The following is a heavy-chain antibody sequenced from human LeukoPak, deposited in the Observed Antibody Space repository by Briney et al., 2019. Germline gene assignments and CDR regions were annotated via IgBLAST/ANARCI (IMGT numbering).Heavy chain of an antibody. V-gene: IGHV1-46*01. CDR2: INLSAGST. CDR1: GDTFSSYY. Sequence: RASVKVSCKASGDTFSSYYIHWVRQAPGQGLAWMGIINLSAGSTSYAQKFQGRVTITADKSTSTAYMELSSLRSEDTAVYYCARGRNQLFTMIVGYGKHYYYYMDVWGKGTTVTVSS. D-gene: IGHD3-22*01. J-gene: IGHJ6*03. CDR3: ARGRNQLFTMIVGYGKHYYYYMDV.